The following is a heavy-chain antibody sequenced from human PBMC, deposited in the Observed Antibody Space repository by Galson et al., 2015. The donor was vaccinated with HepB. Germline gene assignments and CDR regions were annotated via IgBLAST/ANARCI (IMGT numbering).Heavy chain of an antibody. CDR3: AKGISGSCYSTFDI. D-gene: IGHD2-15*01. CDR2: ICGNNNNT. Sequence: SLRLSCAASGFTFGTYAMNWVRQAPGKGLEWVSGICGNNNNTNYASSVKGRFTISRDNSKNTLYLQMNSLIVEDTAVYSCAKGISGSCYSTFDIWGRGTVVTVSS. V-gene: IGHV3-23*01. J-gene: IGHJ3*02. CDR1: GFTFGTYA.